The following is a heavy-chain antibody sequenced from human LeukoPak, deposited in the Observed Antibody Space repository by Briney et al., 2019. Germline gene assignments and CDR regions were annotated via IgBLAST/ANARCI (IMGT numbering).Heavy chain of an antibody. Sequence: ASVKVSCKASGYTFTSYYMHWVRQAPGQGLEWMGIINPSGGSTSYAQKFQGRVTMTRDTSTSTVYMELTSLRSEDTAVYYCAREEVGGYFDYWGQGSLVTVSS. J-gene: IGHJ4*02. CDR1: GYTFTSYY. CDR2: INPSGGST. CDR3: AREEVGGYFDY. D-gene: IGHD2-15*01. V-gene: IGHV1-46*01.